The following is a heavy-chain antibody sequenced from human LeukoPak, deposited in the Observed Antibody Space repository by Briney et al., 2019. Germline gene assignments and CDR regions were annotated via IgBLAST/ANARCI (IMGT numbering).Heavy chain of an antibody. V-gene: IGHV3-21*04. J-gene: IGHJ4*02. D-gene: IGHD2-21*01. Sequence: GGSLRLSCAASGFTFGSYSMNWVRQAPGKGLEWVSSISSSSSYIYYADSVKGRFTISRDNSKNTLYLQMNSLRAGDTAVYYCAKFLPTHIVVANYYFDYWGQGTLVTVSS. CDR1: GFTFGSYS. CDR3: AKFLPTHIVVANYYFDY. CDR2: ISSSSSYI.